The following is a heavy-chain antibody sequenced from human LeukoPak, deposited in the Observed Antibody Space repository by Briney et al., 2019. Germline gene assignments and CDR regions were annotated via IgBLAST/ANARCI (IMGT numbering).Heavy chain of an antibody. CDR2: IYYSGST. V-gene: IGHV4-59*01. CDR1: GGSISSYY. D-gene: IGHD6-19*01. CDR3: ARVAVAATRVFDY. Sequence: PSETLSLTCTVSGGSISSYYWSWIRQPPGKGLEWIGYIYYSGSTNYNPSLKSRVTISVDTSKNQFSLKLSSVTAADTAVYYCARVAVAATRVFDYWGQGTLVTVSS. J-gene: IGHJ4*02.